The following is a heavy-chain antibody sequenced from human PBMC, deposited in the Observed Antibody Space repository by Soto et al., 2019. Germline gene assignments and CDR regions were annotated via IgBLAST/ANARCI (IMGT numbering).Heavy chain of an antibody. CDR3: ARVSSYYYGMDV. J-gene: IGHJ6*02. CDR2: IYYSGST. CDR1: GGSISSGDYY. Sequence: SETLSLICTVSGGSISSGDYYWSWIRQPPGKGLEWIGYIYYSGSTYYNPSLKSRVTISVDTSKNQFSLKLSSVTAADTAVYYCARVSSYYYGMDVWGQGTTVTVSS. V-gene: IGHV4-30-4*01.